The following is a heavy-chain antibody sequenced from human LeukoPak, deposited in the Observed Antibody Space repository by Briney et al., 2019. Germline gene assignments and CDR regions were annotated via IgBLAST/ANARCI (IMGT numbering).Heavy chain of an antibody. D-gene: IGHD1-26*01. CDR3: ARAGAYSGSYPFDY. V-gene: IGHV3-13*01. CDR1: GFTFSSYD. Sequence: PGGSLRLSCAASGFTFSSYDMHWVRQATGKGLEWVSAIGTAGDTYYPGSMKGRFTISRENAKNSLYLQMNGLRAGDTAVYYCARAGAYSGSYPFDYWGQGTLVTVSS. CDR2: IGTAGDT. J-gene: IGHJ4*02.